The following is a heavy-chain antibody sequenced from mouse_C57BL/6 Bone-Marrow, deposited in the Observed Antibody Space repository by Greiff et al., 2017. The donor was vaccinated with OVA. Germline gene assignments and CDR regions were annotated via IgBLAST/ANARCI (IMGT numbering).Heavy chain of an antibody. CDR2: IDPSDSYT. Sequence: QVQLQQPGAELVMPGASVKLSCKASGYTFTSYWMHWVKQRPGQGLEWIGEIDPSDSYTNYNQKFKGKSTLTVDKSSSTAYMQLSSLTSEDSAVYYCARGGYYAYFDVWGTGTTVTVSS. CDR3: ARGGYYAYFDV. D-gene: IGHD2-3*01. CDR1: GYTFTSYW. J-gene: IGHJ1*03. V-gene: IGHV1-69*01.